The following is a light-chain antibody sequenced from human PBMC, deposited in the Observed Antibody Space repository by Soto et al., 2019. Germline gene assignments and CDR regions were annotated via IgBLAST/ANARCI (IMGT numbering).Light chain of an antibody. CDR2: EVS. CDR3: SSYTSSSTRV. J-gene: IGLJ3*02. CDR1: SSDVGGYNY. V-gene: IGLV2-14*01. Sequence: QSALTQPASVSGSPGQSITISCTGTSSDVGGYNYVSWYQQHPGKAPKLMIYEVSNWPSGVSNRFSGSKSGNTASLTISGLQAEDEADYYCSSYTSSSTRVFVGGTKVTVL.